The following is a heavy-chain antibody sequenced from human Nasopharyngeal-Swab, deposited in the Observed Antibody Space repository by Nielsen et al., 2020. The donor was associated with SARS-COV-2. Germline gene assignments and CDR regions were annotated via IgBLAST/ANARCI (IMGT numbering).Heavy chain of an antibody. CDR3: ARERGRGGIWNYYYYYMDV. D-gene: IGHD3-10*01. J-gene: IGHJ6*03. Sequence: SETLSLTCTVSGGSISSSSYYWGWIRQPPGKGLEWIESIYYSGSTYYNPSLKSRVTISVDTSKNQFSLKLSSVTAADTAVYYCARERGRGGIWNYYYYYMDVWGKGTTVTVSS. CDR1: GGSISSSSYY. V-gene: IGHV4-39*07. CDR2: IYYSGST.